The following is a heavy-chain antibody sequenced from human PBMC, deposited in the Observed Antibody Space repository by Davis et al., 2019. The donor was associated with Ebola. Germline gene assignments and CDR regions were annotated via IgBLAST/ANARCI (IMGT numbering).Heavy chain of an antibody. V-gene: IGHV1-8*01. CDR2: MNPNSGNT. CDR3: ARRVKAAPNWFDP. J-gene: IGHJ5*02. CDR1: GYTFTSYD. Sequence: ASVQVSCKASGYTFTSYDINWVRQATGQGLEWMGWMNPNSGNTGYVQKFQGRVTMTRNTSISTAYMELSSLRSEDTAVYYCARRVKAAPNWFDPWGQGTLVTVSS. D-gene: IGHD4-23*01.